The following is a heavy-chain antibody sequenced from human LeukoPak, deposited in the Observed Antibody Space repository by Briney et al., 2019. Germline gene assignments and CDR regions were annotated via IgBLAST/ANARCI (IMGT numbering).Heavy chain of an antibody. V-gene: IGHV3-21*01. J-gene: IGHJ5*02. D-gene: IGHD1/OR15-1a*01. CDR3: AREWNNAVAP. Sequence: GGSLRLSCAASGFTFSSYSMNWVRQAPGKGLEWVSSISGSSSYTFYADSVRGRFTISRDNAKNSLYLQMNSLRAEDTAVYYCAREWNNAVAPWGQGTLVTVSS. CDR2: ISGSSSYT. CDR1: GFTFSSYS.